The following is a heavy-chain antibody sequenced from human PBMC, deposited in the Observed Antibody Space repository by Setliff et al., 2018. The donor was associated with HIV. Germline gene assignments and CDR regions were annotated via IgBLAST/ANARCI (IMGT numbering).Heavy chain of an antibody. V-gene: IGHV4-34*01. CDR1: GESFSGYF. CDR3: ATMGAQGTYFDN. Sequence: SETLSLTCAVYGESFSGYFWSWIRQPPGKGLEWIGEINHSGSTNYNPSLKSRVSISVATSKNQVHLNMSSVTAADSATYYCATMGAQGTYFDNWGQGTLVTVSS. D-gene: IGHD1-26*01. CDR2: INHSGST. J-gene: IGHJ4*02.